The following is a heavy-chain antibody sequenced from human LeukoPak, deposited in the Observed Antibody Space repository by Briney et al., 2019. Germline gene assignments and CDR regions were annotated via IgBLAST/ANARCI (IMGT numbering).Heavy chain of an antibody. J-gene: IGHJ5*02. Sequence: ETLSLTCTVSGGSISSSSYYWGWIRQPPGKGLEWISVIYSGISTYYADSVKGRFTISRDNSKNTLYLQMNSLRAEDTAVYYCARTVGYGDYHWFDPWGQGTLVTVSS. CDR2: IYSGIST. CDR1: GGSISSSSYY. D-gene: IGHD4-17*01. V-gene: IGHV3-53*01. CDR3: ARTVGYGDYHWFDP.